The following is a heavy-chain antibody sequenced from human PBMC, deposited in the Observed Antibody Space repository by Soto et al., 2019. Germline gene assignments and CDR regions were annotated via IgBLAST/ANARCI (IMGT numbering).Heavy chain of an antibody. V-gene: IGHV1-3*01. CDR2: INAGNGNT. J-gene: IGHJ4*02. D-gene: IGHD2-2*01. CDR3: ARGYQLLTFDY. CDR1: GGTFSSYA. Sequence: ASVKVSCKASGGTFSSYAISWVRQAPGQRLEWMGWINAGNGNTKYSQKFQGRVTITRDTSASTAYMELSSLRSEDTAVYYCARGYQLLTFDYWGQGTLVTVSS.